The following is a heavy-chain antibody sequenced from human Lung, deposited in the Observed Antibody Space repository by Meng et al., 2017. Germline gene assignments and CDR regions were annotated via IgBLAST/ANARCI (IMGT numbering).Heavy chain of an antibody. V-gene: IGHV4-30-4*01. CDR1: GGSISSSNYY. Sequence: QVQLQESGPGLVKPSQTLSLTCTVSGGSISSSNYYWSWIRQPPGKRLEWSGHIYNSGSTYYNPSLKSRITISVDTSKNQFSLKLSSVTAADTAVYYCARGQKGYFDLWGRGTLVTVSS. CDR3: ARGQKGYFDL. CDR2: IYNSGST. J-gene: IGHJ2*01.